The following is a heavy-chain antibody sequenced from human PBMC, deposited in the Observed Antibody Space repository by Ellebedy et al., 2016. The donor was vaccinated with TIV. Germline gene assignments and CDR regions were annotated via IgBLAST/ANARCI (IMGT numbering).Heavy chain of an antibody. J-gene: IGHJ3*01. V-gene: IGHV2-70*11. CDR3: ARTDCDLDAFDV. D-gene: IGHD2-21*01. CDR1: GFSLSTSGMC. Sequence: SGSTLVKPTQTLTLTCTFSGFSLSTSGMCVSWIRQPPGKALEWLARIDWDDDKYYNTSLKTRLTISKDTSKNQVVLTMTNMDPVDTATYYCARTDCDLDAFDVWGQGTMVTVSS. CDR2: IDWDDDK.